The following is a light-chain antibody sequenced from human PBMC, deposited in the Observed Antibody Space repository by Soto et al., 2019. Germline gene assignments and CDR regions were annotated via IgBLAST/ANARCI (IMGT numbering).Light chain of an antibody. V-gene: IGKV1-39*01. CDR2: AAS. J-gene: IGKJ3*01. CDR3: QQSYSTPLFT. CDR1: QSVGSL. Sequence: DIQMTQSPSSLSASVGDRVTITCRASQSVGSLLNWFQQKPGKAPKLLIYAASTLQSGAPSRFSGSGAGTDFTLIISSLQPEDFATYYCQQSYSTPLFTFGPGTKVDIK.